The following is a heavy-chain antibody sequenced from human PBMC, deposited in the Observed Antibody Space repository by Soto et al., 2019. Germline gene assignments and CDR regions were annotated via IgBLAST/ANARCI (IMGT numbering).Heavy chain of an antibody. D-gene: IGHD3-10*01. J-gene: IGHJ4*02. V-gene: IGHV5-51*01. Sequence: VDLEQAGAEVKEPGESLKISCKASRYIFTNYWIGWARQVPGKGLEWMGIISPGDSSTTYSPSFEGEVTISADKSMTPFFLQWNSLKASATAMYYCARQEFGLRYLDSWGQGTLVTVSS. CDR2: ISPGDSST. CDR3: ARQEFGLRYLDS. CDR1: RYIFTNYW.